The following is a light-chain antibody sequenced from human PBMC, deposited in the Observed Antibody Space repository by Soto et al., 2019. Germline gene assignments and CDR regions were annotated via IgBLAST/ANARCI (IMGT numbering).Light chain of an antibody. CDR2: GAS. J-gene: IGKJ1*01. CDR1: LSVSSSY. V-gene: IGKV3-20*01. Sequence: EIVLTQSPGTPSLSPGERATLSCRASLSVSSSYLAWYQQKPGQAPRLLIYGASSRATGIPDRFSGSASWTDFTLTISRLEPEDFAVYYCQQYGSSPRTFGQGTKVDIK. CDR3: QQYGSSPRT.